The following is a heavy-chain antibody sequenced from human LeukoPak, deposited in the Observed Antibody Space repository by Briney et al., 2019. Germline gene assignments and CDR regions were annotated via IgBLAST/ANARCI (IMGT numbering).Heavy chain of an antibody. CDR1: GYTFTGYY. CDR3: ARGRDSSSPNYFDY. Sequence: ASVKVSCKASGYTFTGYYMHWVRQAPGQGLEWMGWVNPNSGGTNYAQKFQGRVTMTRDTSISTAYMELSRLRSDDTAVYYCARGRDSSSPNYFDYWGQGTLVTVSS. J-gene: IGHJ4*02. D-gene: IGHD6-13*01. CDR2: VNPNSGGT. V-gene: IGHV1-2*02.